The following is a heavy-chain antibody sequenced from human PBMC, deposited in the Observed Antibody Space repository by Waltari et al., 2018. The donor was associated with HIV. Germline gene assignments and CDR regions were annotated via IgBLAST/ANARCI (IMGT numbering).Heavy chain of an antibody. Sequence: QVQLQESGPGLVKPSETLSLTCTVSGGSISDYYWSWIRQPPGKGLELIGFIYYNGNTNYNPSLKSRVTISMGTSRNHFSLQLTSVTAADTAGYYCARTYSGSYPRGYAFNIWGQGTMVTISS. V-gene: IGHV4-59*01. CDR1: GGSISDYY. J-gene: IGHJ3*02. CDR3: ARTYSGSYPRGYAFNI. D-gene: IGHD1-26*01. CDR2: IYYNGNT.